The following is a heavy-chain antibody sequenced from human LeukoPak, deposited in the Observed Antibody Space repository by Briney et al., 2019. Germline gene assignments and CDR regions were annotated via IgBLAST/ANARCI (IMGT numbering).Heavy chain of an antibody. CDR2: FDPEDGET. J-gene: IGHJ4*02. D-gene: IGHD1-1*01. V-gene: IGHV1-24*01. CDR3: ATDGTTGTTLGNY. Sequence: ASVKVSCKVSGYTLTELSMHWVRQAPGKGLEWMGGFDPEDGETIYARKFQGRVTMTEDTSTDTAYMELSSLRSEDTAVYYCATDGTTGTTLGNYWGQGTLVTVSS. CDR1: GYTLTELS.